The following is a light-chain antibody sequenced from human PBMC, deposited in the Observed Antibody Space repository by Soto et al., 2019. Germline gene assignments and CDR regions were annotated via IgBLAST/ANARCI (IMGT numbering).Light chain of an antibody. CDR2: EVT. Sequence: QTVLTQPAAVTGSPEQSSTISFTATNSAIGAYHHASWYQQHPGKAPKRLIYEVTNRPSGVSDRFSGSKSGNTASLTISGLQAEDEANFCCNSYTSPTKTIFGTGTKVTVL. V-gene: IGLV2-14*01. CDR3: NSYTSPTKTI. J-gene: IGLJ1*01. CDR1: NSAIGAYHH.